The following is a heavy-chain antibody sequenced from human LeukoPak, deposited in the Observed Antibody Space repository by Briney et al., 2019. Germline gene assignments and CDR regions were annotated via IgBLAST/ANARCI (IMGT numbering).Heavy chain of an antibody. CDR3: ARVLLERPGIDSFDM. CDR1: GFIFSSHA. CDR2: ISGSGGGT. J-gene: IGHJ3*02. Sequence: GGSLRLSCAASGFIFSSHAMNWVRQAPGKGLEWVSDISGSGGGTYHADSVKGRFTISRDNSKNTLYLQMNSLRAEDTGVYYCARVLLERPGIDSFDMWGQGTMVTVSS. D-gene: IGHD1-1*01. V-gene: IGHV3-23*01.